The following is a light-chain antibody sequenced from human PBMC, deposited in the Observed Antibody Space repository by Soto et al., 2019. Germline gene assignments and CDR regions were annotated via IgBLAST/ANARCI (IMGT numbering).Light chain of an antibody. CDR3: QESYGTPLT. CDR1: QSISSY. Sequence: DIQMTQSPSSLYASVGDRVTITCRASQSISSYLNWYQQKPGKAPKPLIYAASSLQSGVPSRFSGSGSGTDFTLTISSLQPEDFATYYCQESYGTPLTFGGGTKVEI. V-gene: IGKV1-39*01. CDR2: AAS. J-gene: IGKJ4*01.